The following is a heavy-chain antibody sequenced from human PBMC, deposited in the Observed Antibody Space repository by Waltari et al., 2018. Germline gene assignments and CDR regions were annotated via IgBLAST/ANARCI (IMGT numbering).Heavy chain of an antibody. Sequence: QVQLQQWGAGLLKPSETPSLTCTAYGGSFSGYDSSWIRQPPGKGLEWIGEINHSGSTNYNPSLKSRVTISVDTSKNQFSLKLSSVTAADTAVYYCARARTAMVTCFDYWGQGTLVTVSS. D-gene: IGHD5-18*01. V-gene: IGHV4-34*01. CDR3: ARARTAMVTCFDY. J-gene: IGHJ4*02. CDR2: INHSGST. CDR1: GGSFSGYD.